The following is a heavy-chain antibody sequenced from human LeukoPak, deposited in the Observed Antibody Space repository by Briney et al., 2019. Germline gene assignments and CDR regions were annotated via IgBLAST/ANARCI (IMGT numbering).Heavy chain of an antibody. CDR2: ISGSGGST. CDR3: AKALRLRIAAAGVFDY. Sequence: GGSLRLSCAASGFTFSSYAMSWVRQAPGKGLEWVSAISGSGGSTYYADSVKGRFTISRDNSKNTLYLQMNSLRAEDRAVYYCAKALRLRIAAAGVFDYWGQGTLVTVSS. V-gene: IGHV3-23*01. D-gene: IGHD6-13*01. J-gene: IGHJ4*02. CDR1: GFTFSSYA.